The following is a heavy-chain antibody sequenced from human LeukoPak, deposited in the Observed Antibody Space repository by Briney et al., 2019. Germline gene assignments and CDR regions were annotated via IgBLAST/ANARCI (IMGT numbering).Heavy chain of an antibody. Sequence: SETLSLTCTVSGGSISSYYWSWIRQPAGKGPEWIGRIYTSGRTNYNPSLKSRVTMSVDTSKNQFSLKLSSVTAADTAVYYCAGGKGYCSGTSCYSYAFDIWGQGTMVTVSS. V-gene: IGHV4-4*07. D-gene: IGHD2-2*02. CDR2: IYTSGRT. J-gene: IGHJ3*02. CDR3: AGGKGYCSGTSCYSYAFDI. CDR1: GGSISSYY.